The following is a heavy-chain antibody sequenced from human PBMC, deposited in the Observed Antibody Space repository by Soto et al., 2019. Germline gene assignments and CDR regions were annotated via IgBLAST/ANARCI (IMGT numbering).Heavy chain of an antibody. Sequence: ETLSLTCTVSGGSISSSSYYWGWIRQPPGKGLEWIGSIYYSGSTNYNPSLKSRVTISVDTSKNQFSLKLSSVTAADTAVYYCARLYCSGGSCYSGWFDPWGQGTLVTVSS. V-gene: IGHV4-39*07. CDR1: GGSISSSSYY. D-gene: IGHD2-15*01. J-gene: IGHJ5*02. CDR2: IYYSGST. CDR3: ARLYCSGGSCYSGWFDP.